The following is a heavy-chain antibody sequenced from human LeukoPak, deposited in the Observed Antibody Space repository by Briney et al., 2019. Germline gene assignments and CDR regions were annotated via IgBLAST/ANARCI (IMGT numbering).Heavy chain of an antibody. D-gene: IGHD2-2*01. CDR1: GYTFNSYY. J-gene: IGHJ6*03. CDR3: ARVGLGRCSGTNCFQKDYYYYYYMDV. Sequence: ASVKVSCKASGYTFNSYYMHWVRQAPGQGLEWMGIINPSSGSTSYAQNFQGRVTMTRDTSTSTVYMELSSLRSEDTAVYYCARVGLGRCSGTNCFQKDYYYYYYMDVWGKGTTVTVSS. CDR2: INPSSGST. V-gene: IGHV1-46*02.